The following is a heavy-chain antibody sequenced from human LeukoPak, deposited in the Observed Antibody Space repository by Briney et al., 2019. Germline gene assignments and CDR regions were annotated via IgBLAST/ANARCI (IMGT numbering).Heavy chain of an antibody. V-gene: IGHV4-61*02. CDR1: GGSISSGSYY. J-gene: IGHJ6*03. CDR2: IYTSGST. CDR3: ARGSIIMVRGIARSYYSMDV. Sequence: SETLSLTCTVSGGSISSGSYYWSWIRQPAGKGLEWIGRIYTSGSTNYNPSLKSRVTISVDTSKNQFSLKLSSVTAADTAVYYCARGSIIMVRGIARSYYSMDVWGKGTTVIISS. D-gene: IGHD3-10*01.